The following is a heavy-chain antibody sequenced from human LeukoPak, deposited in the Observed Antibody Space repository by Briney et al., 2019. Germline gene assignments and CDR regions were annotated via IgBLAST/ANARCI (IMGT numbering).Heavy chain of an antibody. CDR2: IYYSGST. Sequence: SETLSLTCTVSGGSISSGGYYWSWIRQPPGEGLEWIGYIYYSGSTYYHPSLKSRVTISLDTSKSQFSLKLSSVTAADTAVYYCARVTTVTTSFHFDYWGQGTLVTVSS. D-gene: IGHD4-17*01. CDR1: GGSISSGGYY. J-gene: IGHJ4*02. V-gene: IGHV4-30-4*01. CDR3: ARVTTVTTSFHFDY.